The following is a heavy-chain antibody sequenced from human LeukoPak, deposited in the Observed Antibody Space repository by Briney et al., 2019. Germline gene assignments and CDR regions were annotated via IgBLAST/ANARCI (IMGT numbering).Heavy chain of an antibody. V-gene: IGHV4-34*01. CDR2: INHSGST. J-gene: IGHJ4*02. CDR3: ARAIRVGATLYYFDY. D-gene: IGHD1-26*01. Sequence: SETLSLTCAVYGGSFSGYFWSWIRQPPGKGLEWIGEINHSGSTNYNPSLKSRVTMSVDMSKSQFSLKLSSVTAADTAVYYCARAIRVGATLYYFDYWGQGTLVTVSS. CDR1: GGSFSGYF.